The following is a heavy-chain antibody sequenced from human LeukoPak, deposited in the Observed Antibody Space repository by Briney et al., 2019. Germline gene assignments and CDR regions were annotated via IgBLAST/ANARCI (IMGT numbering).Heavy chain of an antibody. J-gene: IGHJ3*02. Sequence: SVKLSCKASGYTFTVYYMHWVRQAPGRGREWMGSINPNSGDTNYAQKLQGRVTMTRDTSISTAYMELSRLRSDDADGYYCARPAVTTDAFDIWGQGKMVTVSS. CDR2: INPNSGDT. D-gene: IGHD1-14*01. V-gene: IGHV1-2*02. CDR1: GYTFTVYY. CDR3: ARPAVTTDAFDI.